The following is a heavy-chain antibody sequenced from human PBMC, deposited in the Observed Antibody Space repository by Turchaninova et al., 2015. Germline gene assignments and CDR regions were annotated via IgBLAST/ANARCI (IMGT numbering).Heavy chain of an antibody. J-gene: IGHJ5*02. CDR2: IYYSGST. V-gene: IGHV4-31*03. CDR1: GGAISSGSYY. Sequence: QVQLQESGPGLVKPSQTLSLNRTVAGGAISSGSYYWNWIRPPPGKGLEWIGYIYYSGSTSYNPSLKIRVTISVDTSKNQFSRKLSSVTAADTAVYFCAREVEMATPPGWFDPWGQGTLVTVSS. CDR3: AREVEMATPPGWFDP. D-gene: IGHD5-24*01.